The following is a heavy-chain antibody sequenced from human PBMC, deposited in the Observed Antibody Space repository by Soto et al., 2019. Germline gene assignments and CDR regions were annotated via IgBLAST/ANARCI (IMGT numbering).Heavy chain of an antibody. CDR3: ARVMDTAMVTSPNDY. CDR2: INPSGGST. D-gene: IGHD5-18*01. Sequence: ASVKVSCKASGYTFTSYYMHWVRQAPGQGLEWMGIINPSGGSTSYAQKFQGRVTMTRDTSTSTVYMELSSLRSEDTAVYYCARVMDTAMVTSPNDYWGQGTLVTVSS. V-gene: IGHV1-46*03. CDR1: GYTFTSYY. J-gene: IGHJ4*02.